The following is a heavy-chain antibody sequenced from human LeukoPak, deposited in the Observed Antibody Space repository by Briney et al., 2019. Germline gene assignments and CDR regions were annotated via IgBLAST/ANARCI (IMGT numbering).Heavy chain of an antibody. CDR3: ARGRPDYGDCVVHIFDY. CDR2: ISYDGSNK. D-gene: IGHD4-17*01. J-gene: IGHJ4*02. Sequence: GRSLRLSCAASGFTFSSYAMHWVRQAPGKGLEWVAVISYDGSNKYYADSVKGRFTISRDNSKNTLYLQMNSLRAEDTAVYYCARGRPDYGDCVVHIFDYWGQGTLVTVSS. CDR1: GFTFSSYA. V-gene: IGHV3-30*04.